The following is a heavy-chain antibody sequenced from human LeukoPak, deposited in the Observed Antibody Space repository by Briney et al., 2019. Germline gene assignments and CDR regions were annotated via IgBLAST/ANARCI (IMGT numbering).Heavy chain of an antibody. V-gene: IGHV3-48*03. CDR1: GFTVSSYE. D-gene: IGHD3-10*01. J-gene: IGHJ4*02. Sequence: PGGSLRLSCEVSGFTVSSYEMDWVRQAPGKGLEWISYISSGGGTIYYADSVKGRFTISRDVAKNSVYLQMNSLRSEDTAVYYCARDLGAQFDYWGQGTLVTVSS. CDR3: ARDLGAQFDY. CDR2: ISSGGGTI.